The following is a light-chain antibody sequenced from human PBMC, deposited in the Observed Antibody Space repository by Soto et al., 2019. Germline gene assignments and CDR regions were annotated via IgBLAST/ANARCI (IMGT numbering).Light chain of an antibody. Sequence: DIQMTQSPSSLSASVGDRVTITCQASQDISNYLNWYQQKPWKPPKLLIYDASNLETGVPSRFSGSGSGTDFTFMISSLQPEDIATYYSQQYDNLSFTFGPGTKVDIK. CDR2: DAS. CDR3: QQYDNLSFT. J-gene: IGKJ3*01. CDR1: QDISNY. V-gene: IGKV1-33*01.